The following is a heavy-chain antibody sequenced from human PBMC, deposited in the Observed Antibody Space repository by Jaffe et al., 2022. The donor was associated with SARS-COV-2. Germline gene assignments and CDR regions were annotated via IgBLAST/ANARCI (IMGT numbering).Heavy chain of an antibody. D-gene: IGHD6-19*01. CDR2: RYYSGTI. Sequence: QVQLQESGPTLVKPSETLSLTCTVSVYSINYFWGWIRQPPGKGLEWIVSRYYSGTIFYNPSLESRVSISADTSKNLFSVSLTSVTAADTAIYYCARGNSDWYVFDIWGRGTLVTVSS. CDR1: VYSINYF. V-gene: IGHV4-38-2*02. J-gene: IGHJ3*02. CDR3: ARGNSDWYVFDI.